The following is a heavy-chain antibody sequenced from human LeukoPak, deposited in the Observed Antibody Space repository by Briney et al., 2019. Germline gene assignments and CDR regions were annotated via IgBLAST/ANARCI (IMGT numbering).Heavy chain of an antibody. CDR2: ISYDGSNK. D-gene: IGHD3-10*01. CDR1: GFTFSSYA. V-gene: IGHV3-30*01. Sequence: PGRSLRLSCAASGFTFSSYAMHWVRQAPGKGLEWVAVISYDGSNKYYADSVKGRFTTSRDNSKNTLYLQMNSLRAEDTAVYYCARDHIAMVRGVIGTFDYWGQGTLVTVSS. J-gene: IGHJ4*02. CDR3: ARDHIAMVRGVIGTFDY.